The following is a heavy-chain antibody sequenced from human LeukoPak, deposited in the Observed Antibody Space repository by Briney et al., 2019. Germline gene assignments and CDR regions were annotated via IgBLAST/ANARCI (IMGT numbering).Heavy chain of an antibody. J-gene: IGHJ1*01. CDR2: IAPYEGDT. D-gene: IGHD3-9*01. CDR3: ASNFIRTGYFGEYYLH. V-gene: IGHV1-18*01. Sequence: EASVKVSCKVSGHTFGAYGLSWVRQAPDQGLEWLGWIAPYEGDTQYTPKLQDRIILTADTATTTVYMELRSLRIDDTAVYYCASNFIRTGYFGEYYLHWGQGTQVVVSS. CDR1: GHTFGAYG.